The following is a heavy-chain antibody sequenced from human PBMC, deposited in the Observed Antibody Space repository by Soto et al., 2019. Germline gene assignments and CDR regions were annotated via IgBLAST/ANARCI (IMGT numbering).Heavy chain of an antibody. V-gene: IGHV3-7*05. Sequence: EVQVVESGGGLVQPGGSLRLSCAASGFTLSSYWMTWVRQAPGKGLEWVANIKEDGSETYYVDSVKGRFTISRDIAKNSLYLQLNSLRAEDTAVYYCAREVLVWFGEFLEAYYYHGMDVWGQGTTVTVSS. J-gene: IGHJ6*02. CDR2: IKEDGSET. D-gene: IGHD3-10*01. CDR1: GFTLSSYW. CDR3: AREVLVWFGEFLEAYYYHGMDV.